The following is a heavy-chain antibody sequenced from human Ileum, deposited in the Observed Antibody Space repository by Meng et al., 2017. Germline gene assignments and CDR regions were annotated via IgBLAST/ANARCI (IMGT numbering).Heavy chain of an antibody. CDR2: IYYSGST. J-gene: IGHJ5*02. V-gene: IGHV4-30-4*01. CDR1: GGSISSGDYY. Sequence: QVQLQESGPVLVKPSQTLPLTCTVSGGSISSGDYYWSWIRQPPGKGLEWIGYIYYSGSTYYNPSLKSRVTISVDTSKNQFSLKLSSVTAADTAVYYCARENTIFGVVWGSWFDPWGQGTLVTVSS. D-gene: IGHD3-3*01. CDR3: ARENTIFGVVWGSWFDP.